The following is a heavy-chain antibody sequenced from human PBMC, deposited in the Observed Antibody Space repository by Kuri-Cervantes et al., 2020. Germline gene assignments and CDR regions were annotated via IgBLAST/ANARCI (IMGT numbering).Heavy chain of an antibody. CDR2: ISGSGGST. J-gene: IGHJ4*02. Sequence: GESLKISCAASGFTFSSYAMNWVRQAPGKGLEWVSGISGSGGSTYYADSVKGRFTISRDNSKNTLYLQMNSLRAEDTAAYYCATKMSTGQGGYWGQGTLVTVSS. V-gene: IGHV3-23*01. CDR3: ATKMSTGQGGY. D-gene: IGHD3-16*01. CDR1: GFTFSSYA.